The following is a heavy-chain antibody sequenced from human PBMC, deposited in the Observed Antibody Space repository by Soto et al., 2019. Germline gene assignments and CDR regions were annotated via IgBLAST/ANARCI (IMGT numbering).Heavy chain of an antibody. CDR3: AKDRKSERRMGRVDV. CDR1: GFTFSSYG. J-gene: IGHJ6*02. CDR2: TSYDGSNK. Sequence: HPGGSLRLSCAASGFTFSSYGMNWVRQAPGKGLEWVAATSYDGSNKYYADSVKGRFTISRDNSKNTLYLQMNSLRAEDTAVYYCAKDRKSERRMGRVDVWGQGTTVTVSS. D-gene: IGHD1-1*01. V-gene: IGHV3-30*18.